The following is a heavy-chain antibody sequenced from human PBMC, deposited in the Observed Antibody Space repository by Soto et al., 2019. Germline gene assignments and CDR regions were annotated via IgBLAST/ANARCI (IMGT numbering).Heavy chain of an antibody. CDR2: ISSSGSTI. Sequence: GGSLRLSCAASGFTFSDYYMSWIRQAPGKGLEWVSYISSSGSTIYYADSVKGRFTISRDNAKNSLYLQMNSLRAEDTAVYYCARDRTSIAAKSYYYYMDVWGKGTTVTVSS. J-gene: IGHJ6*03. CDR3: ARDRTSIAAKSYYYYMDV. V-gene: IGHV3-11*01. D-gene: IGHD6-6*01. CDR1: GFTFSDYY.